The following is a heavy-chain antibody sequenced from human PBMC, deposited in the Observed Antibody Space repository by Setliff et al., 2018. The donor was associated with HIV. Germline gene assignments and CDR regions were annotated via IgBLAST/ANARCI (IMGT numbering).Heavy chain of an antibody. V-gene: IGHV3-30*02. CDR2: IRYDGSYR. J-gene: IGHJ3*02. Sequence: TFISYGMYWVRQAPGKGLEWVAFIRYDGSYRYYVDSVKGRFTISRDNSKNTMFLQMNSLRVEDTAIYYCAKMHTAMDPDTFDIWGQGTMVTVSS. D-gene: IGHD5-18*01. CDR1: TFISYG. CDR3: AKMHTAMDPDTFDI.